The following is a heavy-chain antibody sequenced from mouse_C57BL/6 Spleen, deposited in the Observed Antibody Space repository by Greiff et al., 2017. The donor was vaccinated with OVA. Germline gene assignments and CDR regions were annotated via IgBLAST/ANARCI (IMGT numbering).Heavy chain of an antibody. V-gene: IGHV1-50*01. CDR1: GYTFTSYW. J-gene: IGHJ2*01. Sequence: QVQLQQPGAELVKPGASVKLSCKASGYTFTSYWMQWVKQRPGQGLEWIGEIDPSDSYTNYNQKFKGKATLTVDTSSSTAYMQLSSLTSEDSAVYYCASSLYYGSSGGYFDYWGQGTTLTVSS. CDR3: ASSLYYGSSGGYFDY. CDR2: IDPSDSYT. D-gene: IGHD1-1*01.